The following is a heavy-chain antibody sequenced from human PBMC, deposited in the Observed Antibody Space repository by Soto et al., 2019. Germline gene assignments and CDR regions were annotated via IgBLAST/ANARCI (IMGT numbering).Heavy chain of an antibody. CDR3: ASHYDSSGYYYRGLDY. V-gene: IGHV1-69*12. D-gene: IGHD3-22*01. CDR1: GGTFSSYA. J-gene: IGHJ4*02. CDR2: IIPIFGTA. Sequence: QVQLVQSGAEVKKPGSSVKVSCKASGGTFSSYAISWVRQAPGQGLEWMGGIIPIFGTADYAQKFQGRVTMTADESTSRAYMELSSLRSGDTAVYYCASHYDSSGYYYRGLDYWGQGTLVTVSS.